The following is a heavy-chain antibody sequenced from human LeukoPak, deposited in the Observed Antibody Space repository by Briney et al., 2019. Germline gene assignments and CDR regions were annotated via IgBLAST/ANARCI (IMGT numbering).Heavy chain of an antibody. D-gene: IGHD4-23*01. CDR3: ARDMSTAVTPISYAFDV. CDR2: ISAYNGNT. J-gene: IGHJ3*01. CDR1: GYTFFSYN. V-gene: IGHV1-18*01. Sequence: ASVKVSCKASGYTFFSYNINWVRQAPGQGLEWMGWISAYNGNTDHAQKFQGRVTMTTDTSTNTAYMELRSLRSDDTAVYYCARDMSTAVTPISYAFDVWGQGTMVTVSS.